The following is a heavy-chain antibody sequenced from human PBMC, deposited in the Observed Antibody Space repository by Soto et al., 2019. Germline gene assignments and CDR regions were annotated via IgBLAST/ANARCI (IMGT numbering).Heavy chain of an antibody. J-gene: IGHJ4*02. CDR1: GYTFPHYG. D-gene: IGHD6-13*01. CDR2: ISAYNGNT. CDR3: ARDHPDSSSWYYFDY. V-gene: IGHV1-18*01. Sequence: ASVKVSCKASGYTFPHYGISWVRQAPGQGLEWMGWISAYNGNTNYAQRLQGRVTMTTDTSTSTAYMELRSLRSDDTAVYYCARDHPDSSSWYYFDYWGQGTLVTVSS.